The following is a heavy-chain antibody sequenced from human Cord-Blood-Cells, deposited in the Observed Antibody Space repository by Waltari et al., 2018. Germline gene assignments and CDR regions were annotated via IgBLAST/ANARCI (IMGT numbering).Heavy chain of an antibody. D-gene: IGHD2-2*01. CDR1: GFTFSSYW. V-gene: IGHV3-7*01. CDR3: ARAHIVVVPAAIDY. J-gene: IGHJ4*02. CDR2: IKQDGSEK. Sequence: EVQLVESGGGLVQPGGSLRLSCAASGFTFSSYWMSWVRQAPGKGLEWVANIKQDGSEKYYLDSVKGRFTISRDNAKNSLYLQMNSLRAEDTAVYYCARAHIVVVPAAIDYWGQGTLVTVSS.